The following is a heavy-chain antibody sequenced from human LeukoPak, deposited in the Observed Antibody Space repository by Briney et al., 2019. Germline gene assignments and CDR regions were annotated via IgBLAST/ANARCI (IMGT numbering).Heavy chain of an antibody. CDR2: IYSGGST. Sequence: GGSLILSCAASGFTVSTNYMSWVRQAPGKGLEWVSVIYSGGSTYYADSVQGRFTISRDNSQNTLYLQMNSLRAEDTARYYCARGVITVPGPLDYWGQGTLVTVSS. V-gene: IGHV3-53*01. J-gene: IGHJ4*02. CDR3: ARGVITVPGPLDY. D-gene: IGHD6-19*01. CDR1: GFTVSTNY.